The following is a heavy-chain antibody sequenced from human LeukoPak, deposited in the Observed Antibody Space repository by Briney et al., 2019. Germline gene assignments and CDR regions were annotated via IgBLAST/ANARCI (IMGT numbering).Heavy chain of an antibody. CDR1: GFTFSSYG. CDR3: ARDGVTGWHFDC. CDR2: ISGSGGST. D-gene: IGHD3-9*01. Sequence: GGSLRLSCAASGFTFSSYGMSWVRQAPGKGLEWVSAISGSGGSTYYADSVKGRFTISRDNSKNTLYLQMNSLRAEDTAVYYCARDGVTGWHFDCWGQGTLVTVSS. J-gene: IGHJ4*02. V-gene: IGHV3-23*01.